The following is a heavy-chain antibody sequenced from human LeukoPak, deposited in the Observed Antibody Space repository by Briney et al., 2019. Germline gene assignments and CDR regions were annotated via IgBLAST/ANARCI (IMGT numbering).Heavy chain of an antibody. V-gene: IGHV4-59*01. J-gene: IGHJ6*02. CDR3: ARALRARITGTTASVYGMDV. D-gene: IGHD1-20*01. Sequence: PSETLSLTCTVSGGSISSYYWSWIRQPPGKGLEWIGYIYYSGSTNYNPSLKSRVTISVDTSKNQFSLKLSSVTAADTAVYYCARALRARITGTTASVYGMDVWGQGATVTVSS. CDR1: GGSISSYY. CDR2: IYYSGST.